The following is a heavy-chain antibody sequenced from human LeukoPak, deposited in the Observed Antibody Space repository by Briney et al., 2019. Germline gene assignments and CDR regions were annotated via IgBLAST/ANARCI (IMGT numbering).Heavy chain of an antibody. Sequence: GGSLRLSCVASGFTFSDYYMTWFRQAPGKALEWISYISGSGSDMTYADSVKGRFTISRDNAENSLYLQMNGLRAEDTAVYYCAMPTREPQYWGPGTLVTVSS. D-gene: IGHD1-26*01. CDR3: AMPTREPQY. CDR1: GFTFSDYY. V-gene: IGHV3-11*01. CDR2: ISGSGSDM. J-gene: IGHJ4*02.